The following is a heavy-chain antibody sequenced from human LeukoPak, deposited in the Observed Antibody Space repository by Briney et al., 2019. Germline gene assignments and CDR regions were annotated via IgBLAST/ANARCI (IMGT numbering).Heavy chain of an antibody. V-gene: IGHV4-39*01. J-gene: IGHJ3*02. CDR1: GGSISSRSYY. CDR3: ARRNVVVPATMARAFDI. CDR2: GSYSGST. Sequence: PSETLSLTCTVSGGSISSRSYYWGWIRQPPGKGLEWIGSGSYSGSTYYNPSLKSRVTISVDTSKNQFSLKLSSVTAADTAVYYCARRNVVVPATMARAFDIWGQGTMVTVSS. D-gene: IGHD2-2*01.